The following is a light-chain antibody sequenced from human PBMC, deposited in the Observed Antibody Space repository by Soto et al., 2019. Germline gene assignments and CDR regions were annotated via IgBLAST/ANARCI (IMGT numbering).Light chain of an antibody. Sequence: ELVSTQSPGTLSLSPGERATLSCRSSQSVSSSDLAGNQQKPGQAPRLLIYGASSRAPGIQDRFRGSGSGTDFTPTICSREPDSFAVYYCQQDGSSPVTFGPGTNVDIK. J-gene: IGKJ3*01. CDR3: QQDGSSPVT. V-gene: IGKV3-20*01. CDR1: QSVSSSD. CDR2: GAS.